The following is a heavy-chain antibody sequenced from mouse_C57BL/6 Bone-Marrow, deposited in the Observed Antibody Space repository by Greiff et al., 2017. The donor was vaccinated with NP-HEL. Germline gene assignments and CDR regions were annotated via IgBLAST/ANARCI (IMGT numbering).Heavy chain of an antibody. Sequence: QVQLKQPGAELVRPGTSVKLSCKASGYTFTSYWMHWVKQRPGQGLEWIGVIDPSVSYTNYNQKFKGKATLTVDTSSSTAYMQLSSLTCEDSAVYYCALYYYGSSYGGYWGQGTSVTVSS. D-gene: IGHD1-1*01. CDR3: ALYYYGSSYGGY. J-gene: IGHJ4*01. CDR1: GYTFTSYW. V-gene: IGHV1-59*01. CDR2: IDPSVSYT.